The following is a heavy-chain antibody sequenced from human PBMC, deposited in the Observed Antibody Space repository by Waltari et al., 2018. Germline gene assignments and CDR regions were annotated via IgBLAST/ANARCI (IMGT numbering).Heavy chain of an antibody. D-gene: IGHD3-10*01. CDR1: GGSISSYY. Sequence: QVQLQESGPGLVKPSETLSLTCTVSGGSISSYYWSWIRQPPGKGLEWIGYIYYSGSTNYNPSLKSRVTISVDTSKNQFSLKLSSVTAADTAVYYCAKGGRGYFDYWGQGTLVTVSS. V-gene: IGHV4-59*01. CDR3: AKGGRGYFDY. J-gene: IGHJ4*02. CDR2: IYYSGST.